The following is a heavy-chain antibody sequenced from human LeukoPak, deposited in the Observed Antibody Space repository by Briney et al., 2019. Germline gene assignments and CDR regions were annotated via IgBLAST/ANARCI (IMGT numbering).Heavy chain of an antibody. Sequence: SETLSLTCTVSGGSISSSSYYWGWIRQPPGKGLEWIGSIYYSGSTYYNPSLKSRVTISVDTSKNQFSLKLSSVTAADTAVYYCARAVVVPAAIGLNYYYGMDVWCQGTTFTDSS. V-gene: IGHV4-39*01. CDR2: IYYSGST. D-gene: IGHD2-2*02. J-gene: IGHJ6*02. CDR1: GGSISSSSYY. CDR3: ARAVVVPAAIGLNYYYGMDV.